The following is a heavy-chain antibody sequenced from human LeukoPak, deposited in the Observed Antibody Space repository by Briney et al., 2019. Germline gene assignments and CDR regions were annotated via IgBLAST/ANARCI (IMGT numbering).Heavy chain of an antibody. CDR2: ISWNSGSI. D-gene: IGHD6-6*01. CDR3: TRDVGPNSSSYYYFDY. Sequence: GGSLRLSCAASGFTFDDYAMHWVRQAPGKGLEGVSGISWNSGSIGYADSVKGRFTISRDNAKNSLYLQMNSLRAEDTALYYCTRDVGPNSSSYYYFDYWGQGTLVTVSS. V-gene: IGHV3-9*01. CDR1: GFTFDDYA. J-gene: IGHJ4*02.